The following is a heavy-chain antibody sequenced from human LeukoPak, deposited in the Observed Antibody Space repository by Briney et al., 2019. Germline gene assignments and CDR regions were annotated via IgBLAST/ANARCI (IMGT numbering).Heavy chain of an antibody. CDR1: GGTFSSYA. J-gene: IGHJ3*02. V-gene: IGHV1-69*13. CDR2: IIPIFGTA. CDR3: ARNEYSSSSNAFDI. Sequence: GASVKVSCKASGGTFSSYAISWVRQAPGQGLEWMGGIIPIFGTANYAQKFQGRVTITADESTSTAYMELSSLRSEDTAVYYCARNEYSSSSNAFDIWGQGTMVTVSS. D-gene: IGHD6-6*01.